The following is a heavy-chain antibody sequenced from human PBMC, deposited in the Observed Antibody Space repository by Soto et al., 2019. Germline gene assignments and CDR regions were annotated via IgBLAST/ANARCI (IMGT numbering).Heavy chain of an antibody. Sequence: PGGSLRLSCAACGLTFSSYAMSGVRQAPGKGLEWVSAISGSGGSTYYADSVKGRFTISRDNSKNTLYLQMNSLRAEDTAVYYCAKDLSYGPAGVWGKGTTVTVSS. V-gene: IGHV3-23*01. CDR1: GLTFSSYA. CDR2: ISGSGGST. J-gene: IGHJ6*04. D-gene: IGHD2-2*01. CDR3: AKDLSYGPAGV.